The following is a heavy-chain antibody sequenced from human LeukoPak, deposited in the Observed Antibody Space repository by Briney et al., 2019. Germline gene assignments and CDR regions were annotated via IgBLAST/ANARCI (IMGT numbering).Heavy chain of an antibody. Sequence: SVKVSCKASGGTFSSYATSWVRQAPGQGLEWMGGIIPIFGTANYAQKFQGRVTITADKSTSTAYMELSSLRSEDTAVYYCARGALATVTTISGGAFDIWGQGTMVTVSS. J-gene: IGHJ3*02. V-gene: IGHV1-69*06. CDR2: IIPIFGTA. CDR3: ARGALATVTTISGGAFDI. CDR1: GGTFSSYA. D-gene: IGHD4-17*01.